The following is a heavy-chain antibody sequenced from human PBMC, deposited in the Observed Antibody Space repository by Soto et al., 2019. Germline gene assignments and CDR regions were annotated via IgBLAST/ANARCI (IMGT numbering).Heavy chain of an antibody. D-gene: IGHD3-10*01. CDR2: IYPGDSDT. CDR1: GYSFTSYW. V-gene: IGHV5-51*01. CDR3: ARRTAGGSETYYNSWFDP. Sequence: PGESLKISCKGSGYSFTSYWIGWVRQMPGKGLEWMGIIYPGDSDTRYSPSFQGQVTISADKSISTAYLQWSSLKASDTAVYYCARRTAGGSETYYNSWFDPWGQGTLVTVSS. J-gene: IGHJ5*02.